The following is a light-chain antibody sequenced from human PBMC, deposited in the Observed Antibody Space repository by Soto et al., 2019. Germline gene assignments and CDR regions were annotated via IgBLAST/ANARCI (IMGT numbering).Light chain of an antibody. Sequence: DIVMTQSPDSLAVSLGERATINCKSSQSVLYSSNNKNYLAWYQQKPGQPPKLLIYWASTWESGVPDRFSGSGSGTDFTLTISSLQAEDVAVYYCQQYYSAWTFGQGTKVDI. CDR3: QQYYSAWT. J-gene: IGKJ1*01. V-gene: IGKV4-1*01. CDR2: WAS. CDR1: QSVLYSSNNKNY.